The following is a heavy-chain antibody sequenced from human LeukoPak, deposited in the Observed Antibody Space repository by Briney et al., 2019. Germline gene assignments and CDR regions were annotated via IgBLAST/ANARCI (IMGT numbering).Heavy chain of an antibody. Sequence: GGSLRLSCAASGFTFSSYGMHWVRQAPGKGLEWVAFIRYDGSNKYYADSVKGRFTISRDNSKNTLYLQMNSLRAEDTAVYYCAKLIWFGDLTQAFDYWGQGTLVTVSS. D-gene: IGHD3-10*01. CDR3: AKLIWFGDLTQAFDY. CDR2: IRYDGSNK. V-gene: IGHV3-30*02. J-gene: IGHJ4*02. CDR1: GFTFSSYG.